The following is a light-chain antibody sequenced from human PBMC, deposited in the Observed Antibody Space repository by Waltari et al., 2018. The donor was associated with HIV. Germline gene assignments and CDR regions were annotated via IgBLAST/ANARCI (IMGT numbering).Light chain of an antibody. V-gene: IGLV8-61*01. CDR3: VLYMGGAWV. Sequence: QTVVTQEPSFSVSPGGTVTLTCGLRSDSVSTTHHASWYRQTPGQSPRTLIYRTNVRSSGVPDRFSGSILGNKAALTITGAQADDECHYYCVLYMGGAWVFGGGTKLTVL. J-gene: IGLJ3*02. CDR1: SDSVSTTHH. CDR2: RTN.